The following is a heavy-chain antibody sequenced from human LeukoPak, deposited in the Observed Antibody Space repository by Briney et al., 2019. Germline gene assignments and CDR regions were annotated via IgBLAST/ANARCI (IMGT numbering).Heavy chain of an antibody. CDR2: TYYRSKWYN. CDR1: GDSVSSNSAA. J-gene: IGHJ6*02. D-gene: IGHD2-2*01. V-gene: IGHV6-1*01. Sequence: SQTLSLTCAISGDSVSSNSAAWNWIRQSPSRGLEWLGRTYYRSKWYNDYAVSVKSRITINPDTSENQFSLQLNSVTPEDTAVYYCARVTSIVVVPAAMPVRSLHYYYYYGMDVWGQGTTVTVSS. CDR3: ARVTSIVVVPAAMPVRSLHYYYYYGMDV.